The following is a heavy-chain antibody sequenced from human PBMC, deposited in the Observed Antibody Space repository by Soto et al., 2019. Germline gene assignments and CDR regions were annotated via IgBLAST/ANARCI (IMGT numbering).Heavy chain of an antibody. D-gene: IGHD3-10*01. CDR2: IYYSGST. CDR1: GGSISSGDYY. J-gene: IGHJ5*02. CDR3: ARLLWFGELKGWFDP. Sequence: SETLSLTXTVSGGSISSGDYYWSWIRQPPGKGLEWIGYIYYSGSTYYNPSLKSRVTISVDTSKNQFSLKLSSVTAADTAVYYCARLLWFGELKGWFDPWGQGTLVTVSS. V-gene: IGHV4-30-4*01.